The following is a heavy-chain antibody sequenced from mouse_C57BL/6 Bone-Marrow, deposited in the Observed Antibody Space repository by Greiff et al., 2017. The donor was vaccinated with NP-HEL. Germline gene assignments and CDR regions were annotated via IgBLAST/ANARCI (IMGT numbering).Heavy chain of an antibody. CDR2: IYPGSGNT. Sequence: QVQLQQSGAELVRPGASVKLSCKASGYTFTDYYINWVKQRPGQGLEWIARIYPGSGNTYYNEKFKGKATLTAEKSSSTAYMQLSSLTSEDSAVYFCARDGNDYVSFAYWGQGTLVTVSA. CDR1: GYTFTDYY. J-gene: IGHJ3*01. CDR3: ARDGNDYVSFAY. D-gene: IGHD2-4*01. V-gene: IGHV1-76*01.